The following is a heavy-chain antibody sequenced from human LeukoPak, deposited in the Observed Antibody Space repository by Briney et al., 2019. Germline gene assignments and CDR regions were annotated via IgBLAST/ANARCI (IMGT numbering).Heavy chain of an antibody. CDR1: GVSISNYY. V-gene: IGHV4-59*12. Sequence: SGTLSLTCTVSGVSISNYYRIWIRQPPGKGLEWIGYIYYSGSTNYNPSLTNRFTIPVNTYNNKFFLKLTSVTAADASVYYSGSTNYNPSLKSRVTISVDTSKNQFSVKLSSVRAADTAVYYCARVERSSWYGYYYYYMDVWGKGTTVTISS. CDR2: IYYSGST. CDR3: GSTNYNPSLKSRVTISVDTSKNQFSVKLSSVRAADTAVYYCARVERSSWYGYYYYYMDV. J-gene: IGHJ6*03. D-gene: IGHD3-10*01.